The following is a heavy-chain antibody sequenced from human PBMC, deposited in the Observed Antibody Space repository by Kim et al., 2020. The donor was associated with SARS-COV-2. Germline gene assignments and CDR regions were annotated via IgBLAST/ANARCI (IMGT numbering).Heavy chain of an antibody. CDR2: IKSDGSST. Sequence: GGSLRLSCAASGFTFSNYWMYWVRQDPGKGLVWVSRIKSDGSSTGYADSVKGRFTISRDNAKNTLNLQMNSLRAEDTAVYYCAMERGPLDYWGQGTLVTVSS. J-gene: IGHJ4*02. D-gene: IGHD3-10*01. V-gene: IGHV3-74*01. CDR1: GFTFSNYW. CDR3: AMERGPLDY.